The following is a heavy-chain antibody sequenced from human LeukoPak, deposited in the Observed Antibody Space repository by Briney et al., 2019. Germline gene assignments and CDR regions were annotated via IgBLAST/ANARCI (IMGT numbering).Heavy chain of an antibody. CDR1: GYSFTSYW. J-gene: IGHJ4*02. Sequence: GESLKISCKGSGYSFTSYWIGWVRQMPGKGLEWMGIIYPGDSDTRYSPSFQGQVTISADKSISTAYLQWSSLKASDTAMYYCATTRSEGYDRNYYFDYWGQGTLVTVSS. D-gene: IGHD1-14*01. CDR2: IYPGDSDT. CDR3: ATTRSEGYDRNYYFDY. V-gene: IGHV5-51*01.